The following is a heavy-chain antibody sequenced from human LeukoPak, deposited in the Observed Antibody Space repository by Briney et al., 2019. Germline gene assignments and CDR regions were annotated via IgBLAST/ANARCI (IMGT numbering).Heavy chain of an antibody. CDR2: INPNGGRT. Sequence: ASVKVSCKASENTFTNYYMHWVRQAPGQGLEWLGLINPNGGRTSYAQNFQGRVTMTRDTSTTTVYPELSSLRSEDTAVYYCARDMSTRVTPISYAIDVWGQGTMVTVSS. V-gene: IGHV1-46*01. CDR1: ENTFTNYY. D-gene: IGHD4-23*01. CDR3: ARDMSTRVTPISYAIDV. J-gene: IGHJ3*01.